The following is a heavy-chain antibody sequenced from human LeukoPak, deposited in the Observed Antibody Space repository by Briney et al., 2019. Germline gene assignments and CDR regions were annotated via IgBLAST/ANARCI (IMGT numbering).Heavy chain of an antibody. CDR2: MNPNSGNT. CDR1: GYTFTSYD. CDR3: ARAGYNWNYVGGYYYYYMDV. D-gene: IGHD1-7*01. J-gene: IGHJ6*03. Sequence: ASVKVSCKASGYTFTSYDMNWVRQAAGQGREWMGGMNPNSGNTGYAQKFQGRVTMTRNTSITTAYMELSSLRSEDTAVYYCARAGYNWNYVGGYYYYYMDVWGKGTTVTVSS. V-gene: IGHV1-8*01.